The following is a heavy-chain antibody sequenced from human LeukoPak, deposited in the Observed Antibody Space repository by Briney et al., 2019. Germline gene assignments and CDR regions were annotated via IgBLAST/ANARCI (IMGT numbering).Heavy chain of an antibody. Sequence: GSLGLSCAASGFTFSNAWMSWVRQAPGKGLGWVGRIKSKTDGGTTDYAAPVKGRFTISRDDSKSIAYLQMNSLKTEDTAVYYCTRDRVRFLEWLSVYYGMDVWGQGTTVTVSS. D-gene: IGHD3-3*01. CDR1: GFTFSNAW. J-gene: IGHJ6*02. V-gene: IGHV3-15*01. CDR3: TRDRVRFLEWLSVYYGMDV. CDR2: IKSKTDGGTT.